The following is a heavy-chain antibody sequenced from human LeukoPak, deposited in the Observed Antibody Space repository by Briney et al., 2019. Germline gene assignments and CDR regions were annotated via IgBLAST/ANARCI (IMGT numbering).Heavy chain of an antibody. J-gene: IGHJ4*02. Sequence: GGSLRLSCAASGFTFSSYWMSWVRQAPGKGLEWVANIKQDGSEKYYVDSVKGRFTISRDNAKNSLYLQMNSLRAEDTAVYYCAKLAIVATSDYWGQGNLVTVSS. CDR1: GFTFSSYW. D-gene: IGHD5-12*01. CDR2: IKQDGSEK. CDR3: AKLAIVATSDY. V-gene: IGHV3-7*03.